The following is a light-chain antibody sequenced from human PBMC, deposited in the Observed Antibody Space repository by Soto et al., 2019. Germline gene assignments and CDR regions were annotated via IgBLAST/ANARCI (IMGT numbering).Light chain of an antibody. V-gene: IGKV3-15*01. CDR2: GAS. Sequence: EIVMTQSPATLSVSPGERATLSCRASQSVSSNLAWYQQKPGQAPRLLTYGASTRATGIPARFSGSGSGTEFTRTISSLQSEDFAVYYCQQYNNWSYTFGQGTKLEIK. CDR3: QQYNNWSYT. CDR1: QSVSSN. J-gene: IGKJ2*01.